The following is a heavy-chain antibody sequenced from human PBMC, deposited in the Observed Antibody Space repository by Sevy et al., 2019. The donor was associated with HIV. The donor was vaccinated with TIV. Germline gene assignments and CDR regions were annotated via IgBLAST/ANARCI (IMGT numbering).Heavy chain of an antibody. Sequence: GGSLRLSCAASGFTFSSYEMNWVRQAPGKGLEWVSYISSSGSTIYYADSVKGRFTISRDNAKNSLYLQMNSLRAEDTAVYYCARETIVPTSHFDYWGQGTLVTVSS. CDR3: ARETIVPTSHFDY. CDR2: ISSSGSTI. CDR1: GFTFSSYE. D-gene: IGHD2-21*01. V-gene: IGHV3-48*03. J-gene: IGHJ4*02.